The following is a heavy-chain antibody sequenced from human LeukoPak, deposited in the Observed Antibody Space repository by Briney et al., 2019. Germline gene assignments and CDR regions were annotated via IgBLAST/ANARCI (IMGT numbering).Heavy chain of an antibody. J-gene: IGHJ4*02. CDR3: ATGALMTNFDY. Sequence: SETPSLTRTVSGGSISSSSYYWGWIRQPPGEGLEWIGTIYYSGSTYYNPSLKSRVTISVDTSKNQFSLKLSSVTAADTAVYYCATGALMTNFDYWGQGTLVTVSS. V-gene: IGHV4-39*05. CDR2: IYYSGST. CDR1: GGSISSSSYY. D-gene: IGHD3-16*01.